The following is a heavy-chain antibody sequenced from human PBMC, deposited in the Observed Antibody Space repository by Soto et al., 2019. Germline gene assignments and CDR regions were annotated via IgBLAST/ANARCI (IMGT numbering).Heavy chain of an antibody. D-gene: IGHD2-2*01. J-gene: IGHJ6*02. CDR1: GASVSSNGAA. V-gene: IGHV6-1*01. CDR3: ARDYPQVVPAAIEDYGMDV. Sequence: QTRSLSCSISGASVSSNGAAWTRIRPSLSRGLEWLGRTDYRSKWYNDYAVSVKSRITINPDTSKNQFSLQLNSVTPEDTAVYYCARDYPQVVPAAIEDYGMDVWGQGTTVTVSS. CDR2: TDYRSKWYN.